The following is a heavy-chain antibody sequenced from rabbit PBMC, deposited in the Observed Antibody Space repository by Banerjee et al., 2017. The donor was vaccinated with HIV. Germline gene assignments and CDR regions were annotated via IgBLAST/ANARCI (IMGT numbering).Heavy chain of an antibody. J-gene: IGHJ4*01. D-gene: IGHD4-1*01. CDR3: ARDLAGVTGWNFNL. CDR2: SYAGSSGST. Sequence: QEQLVESGGGLVQPEGSLTLTCTASGFSLSIYEMCWVRQAPGKGLEWIACSYAGSSGSTYYANWAKGRFTISKPSSTTVTLQMTSLTAADTATYFCARDLAGVTGWNFNLWGPGTLVTVS. V-gene: IGHV1S45*01. CDR1: GFSLSIYE.